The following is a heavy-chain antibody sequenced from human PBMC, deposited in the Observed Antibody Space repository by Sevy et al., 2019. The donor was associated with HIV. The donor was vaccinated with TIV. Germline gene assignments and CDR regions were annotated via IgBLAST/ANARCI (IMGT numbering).Heavy chain of an antibody. CDR2: ISYDGSNK. J-gene: IGHJ4*02. V-gene: IGHV3-30*03. CDR1: GFIFSAYG. D-gene: IGHD3-10*01. Sequence: GGSLRLSCAASGFIFSAYGMHWVRQAPGKGLEWVAVISYDGSNKYYADSVKGRFTISRDNSKNTLYLQMNSLRTEDTAVYYCARDRGSGKNVFFDYWGQGTLVTVSS. CDR3: ARDRGSGKNVFFDY.